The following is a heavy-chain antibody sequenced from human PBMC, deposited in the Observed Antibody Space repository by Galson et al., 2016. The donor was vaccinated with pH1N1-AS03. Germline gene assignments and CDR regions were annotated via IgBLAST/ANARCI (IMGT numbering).Heavy chain of an antibody. V-gene: IGHV4-59*01. D-gene: IGHD5-18*01. J-gene: IGHJ4*02. CDR1: GASITNYY. CDR2: IYYSADT. Sequence: LSLTCTVSGASITNYYWGWIRQPPGKGLDWIGYIYYSADTNYNPSLKSRVTISVDTSRNQFSLRLSSVTAADTAVYYCARGGYSYHGFDYWGQGSLVTVSS. CDR3: ARGGYSYHGFDY.